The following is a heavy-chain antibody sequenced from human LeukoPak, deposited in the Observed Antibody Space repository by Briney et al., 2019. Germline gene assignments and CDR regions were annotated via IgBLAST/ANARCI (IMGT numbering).Heavy chain of an antibody. CDR2: IYSSGST. CDR1: GGSISSYY. D-gene: IGHD3-22*01. CDR3: ARDYYDSSGYYSALSLPNAFDI. J-gene: IGHJ3*02. Sequence: SETLSLTCTVSGGSISSYYGSWIRQPAGKGLEWIGRIYSSGSTNYNPSLKRRVTISVDTSKNQFSLKLSSVTAADTAVYYCARDYYDSSGYYSALSLPNAFDIWGRGTMVTVSS. V-gene: IGHV4-4*07.